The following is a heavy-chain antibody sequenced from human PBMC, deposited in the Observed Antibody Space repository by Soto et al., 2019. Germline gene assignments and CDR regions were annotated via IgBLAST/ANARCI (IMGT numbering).Heavy chain of an antibody. D-gene: IGHD2-15*01. CDR2: VYYTGST. V-gene: IGHV4-59*01. Sequence: SETLSLTCTVSGDSISGYYWTWIRQPPGTGLEWTGYVYYTGSTIYNPSLKSRVTMSLDTPKNQFSLKLSSVTAADTAVYYCARVERLGYCSGADCYGDYYAMDVWGQGTTVTVSS. CDR3: ARVERLGYCSGADCYGDYYAMDV. CDR1: GDSISGYY. J-gene: IGHJ6*02.